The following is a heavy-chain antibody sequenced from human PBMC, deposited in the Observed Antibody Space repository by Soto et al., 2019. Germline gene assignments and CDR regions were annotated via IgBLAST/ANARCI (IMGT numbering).Heavy chain of an antibody. D-gene: IGHD1-26*01. CDR3: ARDPSHSYYTLFYYFDY. CDR1: GFTFSTYA. CDR2: ISGSGSKT. Sequence: EVQLLESGGGLVQPGGSLRLSCAASGFTFSTYAMTWVRQAPGKGLEWVSAISGSGSKTYYADSVKGRFTISRDDSKGTLYLQMNSLRAEETAVYYCARDPSHSYYTLFYYFDYWGQGTLVTVSS. V-gene: IGHV3-23*01. J-gene: IGHJ4*02.